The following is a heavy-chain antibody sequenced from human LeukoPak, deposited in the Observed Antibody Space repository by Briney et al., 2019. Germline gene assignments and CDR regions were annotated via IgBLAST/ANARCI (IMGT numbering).Heavy chain of an antibody. CDR2: IKQDGREK. V-gene: IGHV3-7*01. CDR3: ARDLDYYHSFFLYV. CDR1: GFTISSYW. Sequence: GGTLRLTCAASGFTISSYWMSWVRQAPGKGLEGVANIKQDGREKYYLHSVKCRFTIPGDNAKNSLYLQINSLGADHTVVYYFARDLDYYHSFFLYVWGKETTVPLST. J-gene: IGHJ6*04.